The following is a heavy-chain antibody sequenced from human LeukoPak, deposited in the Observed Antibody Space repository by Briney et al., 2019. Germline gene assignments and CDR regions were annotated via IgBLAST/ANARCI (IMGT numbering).Heavy chain of an antibody. J-gene: IGHJ4*02. CDR2: IYHSGTT. V-gene: IGHV4-38-2*02. Sequence: SETLSLTCTVSNYSITSGYYWGWIRQPPGKGLEWIESIYHSGTTYYNPSLKSRVTISVDTSKNQFSLNLSSVTAADTAVYYCARVSRGYDILYWGQGTLVTVSS. CDR1: NYSITSGYY. D-gene: IGHD3-9*01. CDR3: ARVSRGYDILY.